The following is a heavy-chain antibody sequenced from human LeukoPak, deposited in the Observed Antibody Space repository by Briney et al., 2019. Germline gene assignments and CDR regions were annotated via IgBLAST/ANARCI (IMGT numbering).Heavy chain of an antibody. CDR3: ARDPYRSLGYCTNGVCYGIAAAGPGDWFDP. Sequence: ASVKVSCKASGYTFTSYGISWVRQAPGQGLEWMGWISAYNGNTNYAQKLQGRVTMTTDTSTSTAYMELRSLRSDDTAVYYCARDPYRSLGYCTNGVCYGIAAAGPGDWFDPWGQGTLVTVSS. V-gene: IGHV1-18*01. D-gene: IGHD2-8*01. CDR1: GYTFTSYG. CDR2: ISAYNGNT. J-gene: IGHJ5*02.